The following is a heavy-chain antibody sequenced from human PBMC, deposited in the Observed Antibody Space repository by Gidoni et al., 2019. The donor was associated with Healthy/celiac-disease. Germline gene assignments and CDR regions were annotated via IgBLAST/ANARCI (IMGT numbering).Heavy chain of an antibody. CDR3: AKDHPIVVVPAAILDWFDP. CDR2: ISYDGSNK. J-gene: IGHJ5*02. CDR1: GFTFSSYG. D-gene: IGHD2-2*01. Sequence: QVQLVESGGGVVQPGRSLRLSWAASGFTFSSYGMHWVRQAPGKGLEWVAVISYDGSNKYYADSVKDRFTISRDNSKNTLYLQMNSLRAEDTAVYYCAKDHPIVVVPAAILDWFDPWGQGTLVTVSS. V-gene: IGHV3-30*18.